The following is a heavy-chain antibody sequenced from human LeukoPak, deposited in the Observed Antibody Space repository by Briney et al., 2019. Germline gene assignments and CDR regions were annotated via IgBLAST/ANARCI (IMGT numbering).Heavy chain of an antibody. Sequence: GGSLRLSCEASGFILSSYWMHWVRQAPGKGLVWVSRIKTDGSETTYADSVKGRFTVSRDNAKNTLYLQMNSLRAEDTAVYYCARDIYGYFDLWGRGTLVTVSS. D-gene: IGHD3-16*01. CDR1: GFILSSYW. CDR2: IKTDGSET. V-gene: IGHV3-74*01. CDR3: ARDIYGYFDL. J-gene: IGHJ2*01.